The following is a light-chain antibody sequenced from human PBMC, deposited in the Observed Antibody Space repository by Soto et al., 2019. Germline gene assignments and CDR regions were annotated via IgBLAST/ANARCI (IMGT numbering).Light chain of an antibody. Sequence: LVLTQSPDTLSLSPGERATLSCRASQTVRNSYLAWYQQKPGQAPRLLIYGASTRATGIPARFSGSGSGTEFTLTISSLQSEDFAVYYCQQYNNWPPWTFGQGTKVEIK. CDR3: QQYNNWPPWT. CDR1: QTVRNS. V-gene: IGKV3-15*01. J-gene: IGKJ1*01. CDR2: GAS.